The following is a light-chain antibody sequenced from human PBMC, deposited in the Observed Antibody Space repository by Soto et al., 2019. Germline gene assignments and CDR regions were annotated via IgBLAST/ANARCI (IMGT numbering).Light chain of an antibody. J-gene: IGKJ1*01. CDR3: LQHNSYPQT. V-gene: IGKV1-17*01. CDR2: AAS. Sequence: IQMTQSPSSLSASVGDRVTITCRASQGIRYALGWYQQQPGKAPKRLIYAASSLQSGVPSRFSGSGSGTEFTLTISSLQPKDVSTYYCLQHNSYPQTFGQGTKVEI. CDR1: QGIRYA.